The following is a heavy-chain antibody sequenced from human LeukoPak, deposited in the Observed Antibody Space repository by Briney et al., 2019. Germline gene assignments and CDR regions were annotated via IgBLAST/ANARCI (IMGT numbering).Heavy chain of an antibody. D-gene: IGHD3-10*01. CDR1: GFTFDDNG. CDR2: LNWNGGST. J-gene: IGHJ4*02. CDR3: ATHSYYYGSGSYPHYLDY. Sequence: GGSLRLSCAASGFTFDDNGMSWVRQAPGKGLEWVSGLNWNGGSTGYADSVKGRFTISRDNAKNSLYLQMNSLRVEDTALYYCATHSYYYGSGSYPHYLDYWGQGALVTVSA. V-gene: IGHV3-20*04.